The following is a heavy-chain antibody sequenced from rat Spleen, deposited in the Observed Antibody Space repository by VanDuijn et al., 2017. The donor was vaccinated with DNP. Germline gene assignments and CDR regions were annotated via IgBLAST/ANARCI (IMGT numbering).Heavy chain of an antibody. CDR2: ISSGGNT. V-gene: IGHV2S12*01. CDR3: TGGGSSIYPFTY. D-gene: IGHD1-2*01. J-gene: IGHJ3*01. Sequence: QVQLKESGPGLVQPSQTLSLTCTVSGFSLTSYGVSWVRQPPAKGLEWIAAISSGGNTYYNSALKSRLSISRDTSKSQIFLHMNSLQTEDTAIYFCTGGGSSIYPFTYWGQGTLVTVSS. CDR1: GFSLTSYG.